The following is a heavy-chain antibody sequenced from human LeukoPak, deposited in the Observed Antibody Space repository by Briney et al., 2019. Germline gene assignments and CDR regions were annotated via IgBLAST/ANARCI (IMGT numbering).Heavy chain of an antibody. Sequence: TSETLSLTCAVYGGSFSGYYWSWIRQPPGKGLEWIGEIHHSGSTNYNPSLKSRVTISVDTSKNQFSLKLSSVTAADTAVYYCARRRAGPTYYYGSGGLDYWGQGTLVTVSS. CDR1: GGSFSGYY. J-gene: IGHJ4*02. CDR3: ARRRAGPTYYYGSGGLDY. CDR2: IHHSGST. D-gene: IGHD3-10*01. V-gene: IGHV4-34*01.